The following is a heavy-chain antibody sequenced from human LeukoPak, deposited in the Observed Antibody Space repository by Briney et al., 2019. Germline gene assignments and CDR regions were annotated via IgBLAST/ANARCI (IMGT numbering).Heavy chain of an antibody. Sequence: GGSLRLSCAASGLTFSSYGMHKVRKATAKGLERVAVISYDGSNKYYADSVKGRFTISRDNSKNTLYLQMNSLRAEDTAVYYCAKSGEELAFDYWGQGTLVTVSS. J-gene: IGHJ4*02. CDR3: AKSGEELAFDY. CDR2: ISYDGSNK. D-gene: IGHD1-26*01. CDR1: GLTFSSYG. V-gene: IGHV3-30*18.